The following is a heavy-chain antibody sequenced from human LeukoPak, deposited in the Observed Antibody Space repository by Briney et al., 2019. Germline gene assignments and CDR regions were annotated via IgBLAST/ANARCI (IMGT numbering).Heavy chain of an antibody. CDR1: GGTFSSYA. J-gene: IGHJ5*02. Sequence: SVKVSCKASGGTFSSYAISWVRQAPGQGLEWMGRIIPIFGIANYAQKFQGRVTITADKSTSTAYMELSSLRSGDTAVYYCARDGAGYCSSTSCSPSWGQGTLVTVSS. V-gene: IGHV1-69*04. CDR3: ARDGAGYCSSTSCSPS. CDR2: IIPIFGIA. D-gene: IGHD2-2*01.